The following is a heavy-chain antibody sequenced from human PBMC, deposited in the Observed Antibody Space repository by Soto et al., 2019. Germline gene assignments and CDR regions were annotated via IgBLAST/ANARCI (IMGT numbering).Heavy chain of an antibody. CDR2: ISGSGGST. CDR1: GFTFSSYA. Sequence: GGSLRLSCAASGFTFSSYAMSWVRQAPGKGLEWVSAISGSGGSTYYADSVKGRFTISRDNPKNSVYLQMASLRAEDTAVYYCARDGVAPGLYFDHWGQGTPVTVSS. V-gene: IGHV3-23*01. D-gene: IGHD3-10*01. CDR3: ARDGVAPGLYFDH. J-gene: IGHJ4*02.